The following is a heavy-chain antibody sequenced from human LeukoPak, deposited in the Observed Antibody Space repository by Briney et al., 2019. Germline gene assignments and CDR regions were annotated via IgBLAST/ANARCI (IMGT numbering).Heavy chain of an antibody. J-gene: IGHJ6*03. Sequence: SETLSLTCTVSGGSISTSNYYWGWIRQPPGKGLEWIGNIFYSGSTYYGPSLKSRLTISLDTSRNQFSLKLNSVTAADTAVYYCARRGYYGSGSHFYYYYYMDVWGKGTTVTISS. V-gene: IGHV4-39*07. D-gene: IGHD3-10*01. CDR3: ARRGYYGSGSHFYYYYYMDV. CDR2: IFYSGST. CDR1: GGSISTSNYY.